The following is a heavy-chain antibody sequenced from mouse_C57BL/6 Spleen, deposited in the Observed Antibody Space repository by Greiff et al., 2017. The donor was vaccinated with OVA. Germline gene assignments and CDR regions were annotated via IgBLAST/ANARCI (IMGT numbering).Heavy chain of an antibody. CDR1: GYTFTDYY. Sequence: EVQLQQSGPELVKPGASVKISCKASGYTFTDYYMNWVKQSHGKSLEWIGDINPNNGGTSYNQKFKGKATLTVDKSSSTAYMELRSLTSEDSAVYYCARSYGSSLGHFDYWCQGTTLTVSS. D-gene: IGHD1-1*01. J-gene: IGHJ2*01. V-gene: IGHV1-26*01. CDR2: INPNNGGT. CDR3: ARSYGSSLGHFDY.